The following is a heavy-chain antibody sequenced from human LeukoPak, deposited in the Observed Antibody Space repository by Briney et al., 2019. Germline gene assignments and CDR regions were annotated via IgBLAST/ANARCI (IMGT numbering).Heavy chain of an antibody. J-gene: IGHJ6*02. CDR1: GGSLSGNF. D-gene: IGHD3-9*01. CDR2: IRHSGST. CDR3: ARGHTLGGYYKQKYYCYGMDV. V-gene: IGHV4-34*01. Sequence: SETLSLTCAVYGGSLSGNFWSWIRQPPGKGLEWIGEIRHSGSTNYSPSLKSRLTISVDTSKNQFSLRLSSVTAADTAVYYCARGHTLGGYYKQKYYCYGMDVWGQGTTVTVSS.